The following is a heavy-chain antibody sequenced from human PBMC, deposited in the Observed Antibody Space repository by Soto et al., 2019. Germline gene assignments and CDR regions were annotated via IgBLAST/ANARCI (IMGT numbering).Heavy chain of an antibody. D-gene: IGHD4-17*01. J-gene: IGHJ2*01. CDR1: GYTFTRYD. CDR3: ARLDYGDYEGWYFDL. Sequence: ASVKVSCEASGYTFTRYDINWVRQATGQGLEWMGWISAYNGNTSYAQKLQGRVTMTTDTSTSTAYMELRSLRSDDTAVYYCARLDYGDYEGWYFDLWGRGTLVTVSS. V-gene: IGHV1-18*01. CDR2: ISAYNGNT.